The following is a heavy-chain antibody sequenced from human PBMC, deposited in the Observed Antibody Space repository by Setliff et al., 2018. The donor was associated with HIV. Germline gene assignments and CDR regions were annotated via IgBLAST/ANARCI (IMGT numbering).Heavy chain of an antibody. Sequence: PGGSLRLSCAASGFTFSSYAMSWVRQAPGKGLEWVSVISGSGGTTYYADFVKGRFTISRDNSKNTLYLQMNSLRTDDTAVYYCARAPSWQRQVDFWGQGTLVTVSS. V-gene: IGHV3-23*01. D-gene: IGHD6-25*01. CDR1: GFTFSSYA. CDR3: ARAPSWQRQVDF. J-gene: IGHJ4*02. CDR2: ISGSGGTT.